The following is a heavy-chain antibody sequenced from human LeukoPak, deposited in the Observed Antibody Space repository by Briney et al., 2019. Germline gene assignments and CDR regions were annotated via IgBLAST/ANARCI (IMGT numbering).Heavy chain of an antibody. CDR2: IYYTGSN. CDR3: ARLKAVYCGSGSHHYNWFDP. J-gene: IGHJ5*02. D-gene: IGHD3-10*01. V-gene: IGHV4-39*01. Sequence: SSETLSLTCTVSGGSISSNGYYWAWIRQPPGKGLECTGIIYYTGSNYYNPSLKSRLTISIDKSKNQISLKLNSVTAADTAVYYCARLKAVYCGSGSHHYNWFDPWGQGTLVTVSS. CDR1: GGSISSNGYY.